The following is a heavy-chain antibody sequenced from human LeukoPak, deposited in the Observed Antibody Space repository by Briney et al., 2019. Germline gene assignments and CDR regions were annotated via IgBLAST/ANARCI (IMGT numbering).Heavy chain of an antibody. J-gene: IGHJ4*02. CDR3: TRESGSYHGNDY. CDR2: IIPIFGTA. Sequence: SVKVSCKASGGTFSSYAISWVRQAPGQGLEWMGGIIPIFGTANYAQKFQGRVTITGDTSISTAYMELSSLRSDDTAVYCCTRESGSYHGNDYWGQGTLVTVSS. CDR1: GGTFSSYA. V-gene: IGHV1-69*06. D-gene: IGHD1-26*01.